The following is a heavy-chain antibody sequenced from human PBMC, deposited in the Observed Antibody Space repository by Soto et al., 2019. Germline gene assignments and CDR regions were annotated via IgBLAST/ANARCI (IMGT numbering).Heavy chain of an antibody. D-gene: IGHD4-4*01. Sequence: PXGSLRLSCAASGFTFSSYAMSWVRQAPGKGLEWVSAISGSGGSTYYADSVKGRFTISRDNSKNTLYLQMNSLRAEDTAVYYCAKDPTVTTRGVYDYWGQGTLVTVSS. CDR3: AKDPTVTTRGVYDY. J-gene: IGHJ4*02. CDR2: ISGSGGST. V-gene: IGHV3-23*01. CDR1: GFTFSSYA.